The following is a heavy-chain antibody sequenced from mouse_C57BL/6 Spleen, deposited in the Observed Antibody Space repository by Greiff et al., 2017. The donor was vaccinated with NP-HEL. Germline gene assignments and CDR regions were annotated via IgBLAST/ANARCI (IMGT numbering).Heavy chain of an antibody. CDR1: GFTFSSYA. V-gene: IGHV5-4*03. CDR2: ISDGGSYT. J-gene: IGHJ3*01. D-gene: IGHD2-2*01. Sequence: EVKLVESGGGLVKPGGSLKLSCAASGFTFSSYAMSWVRPTPEKRLEWVATISDGGSYTYYPDNVKGRFTISRDNAKNNLYLQMSHLKSEDTAMYYCARTRSTMVTTDSWFAYWGQGTLVTVSA. CDR3: ARTRSTMVTTDSWFAY.